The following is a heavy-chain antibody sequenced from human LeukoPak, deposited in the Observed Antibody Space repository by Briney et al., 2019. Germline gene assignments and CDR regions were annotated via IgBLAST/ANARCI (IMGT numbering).Heavy chain of an antibody. CDR1: GYTFTGYY. CDR3: ARDGGYSSSWHDY. J-gene: IGHJ4*02. Sequence: GASVKVSCKASGYTFTGYYMHWVRQAPGQGLEWMGWINPNSGGTNYAQKFQGRVAMTRDTSISTAYMELSRLRSDDTAVYYCARDGGYSSSWHDYWGQGTLVTVS. D-gene: IGHD6-13*01. V-gene: IGHV1-2*02. CDR2: INPNSGGT.